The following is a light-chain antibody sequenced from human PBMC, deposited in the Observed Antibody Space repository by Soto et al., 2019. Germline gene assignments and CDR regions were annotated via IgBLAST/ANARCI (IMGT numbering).Light chain of an antibody. CDR2: GAS. CDR1: QSVRSSG. V-gene: IGKV3-20*01. Sequence: ENVLTQSPGTLSLSPGERATLSCRASQSVRSSGLAWYQQKPGQAPRLLIYGASSRATGIPDRFSGSGSGTDFTLTISRLEPEDFAVYYCQQYGSAPYTFGQGTKLEIE. CDR3: QQYGSAPYT. J-gene: IGKJ2*01.